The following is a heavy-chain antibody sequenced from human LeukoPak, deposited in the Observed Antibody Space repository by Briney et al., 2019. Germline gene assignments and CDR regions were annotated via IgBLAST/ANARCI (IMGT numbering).Heavy chain of an antibody. V-gene: IGHV3-21*01. CDR2: ISSSSSYI. CDR1: GFTFSSYS. Sequence: GGPLRLSCAASGFTFSSYSMNWVRQAPGKGLEWVSSISSSSSYIYYADSVKGRFTISRDNAKNSLYLQMNSLRAEDTAVYYCARDQQGYCSSTSCLEDYWGQGTLVTVSS. CDR3: ARDQQGYCSSTSCLEDY. J-gene: IGHJ4*02. D-gene: IGHD2-2*01.